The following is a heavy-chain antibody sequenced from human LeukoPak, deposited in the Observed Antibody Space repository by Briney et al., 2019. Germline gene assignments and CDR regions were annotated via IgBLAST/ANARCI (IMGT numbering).Heavy chain of an antibody. CDR3: ARLTDSTTGEFDY. CDR2: IDYSGST. V-gene: IGHV4-59*08. CDR1: GGSISSHY. Sequence: PSEALSLTCTLSGGSISSHYWSWIRQAPGKGLAWIGYIDYSGSTNYNPSLKSRITISVDTSKNLFSLKLSSVTAADTAVYYCARLTDSTTGEFDYWGQGTLVTVSS. D-gene: IGHD5/OR15-5a*01. J-gene: IGHJ4*02.